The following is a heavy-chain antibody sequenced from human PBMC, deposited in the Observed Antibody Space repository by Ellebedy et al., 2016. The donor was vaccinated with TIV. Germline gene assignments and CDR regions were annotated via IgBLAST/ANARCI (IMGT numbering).Heavy chain of an antibody. D-gene: IGHD5-18*01. CDR3: AGDSGTAIIVRNAFDI. Sequence: GESLKISCAAAGFAVSNNYMSWVRQAPGKGLEWVPVIYRGGRTYYANSLKGRLTITRDNSKNMLYLQMNSLRSEDTSVYYCAGDSGTAIIVRNAFDIWGQGTTVTVSS. J-gene: IGHJ3*02. CDR2: IYRGGRT. V-gene: IGHV3-66*01. CDR1: GFAVSNNY.